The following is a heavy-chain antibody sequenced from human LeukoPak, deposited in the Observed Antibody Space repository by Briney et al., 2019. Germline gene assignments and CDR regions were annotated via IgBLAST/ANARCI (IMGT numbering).Heavy chain of an antibody. D-gene: IGHD3-10*01. CDR2: IIPIFGTA. CDR3: ARGPITMVRGVIPYYFDY. CDR1: GGTFSSYA. V-gene: IGHV1-69*01. Sequence: SVKVSCKASGGTFSSYAISWVRQAPGQGLEWMGGIIPIFGTANYAQKFQGRVTITADESTSTAYMELSSLRSEDTPVYYCARGPITMVRGVIPYYFDYWGQGTLVTVSS. J-gene: IGHJ4*02.